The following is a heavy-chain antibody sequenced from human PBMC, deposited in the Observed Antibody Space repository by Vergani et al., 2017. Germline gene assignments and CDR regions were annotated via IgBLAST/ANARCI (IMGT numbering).Heavy chain of an antibody. CDR1: GFTFGSFG. CDR3: ARSGDIVATSNFDY. CDR2: IWYDGRNK. V-gene: IGHV3-33*01. J-gene: IGHJ4*02. Sequence: QVHLVESGGGVVQPGRSLRLSCAASGFTFGSFGMHWVRQAPGKGLEWVAVIWYDGRNKQYADSVKGRFTVSRDNSQSTLYLQMNSLRAEDTAMYYCARSGDIVATSNFDYWGQGTLVTVSS. D-gene: IGHD5-12*01.